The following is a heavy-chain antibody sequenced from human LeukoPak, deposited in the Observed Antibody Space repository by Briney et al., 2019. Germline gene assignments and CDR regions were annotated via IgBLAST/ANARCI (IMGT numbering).Heavy chain of an antibody. CDR3: AKDLTGIITMILE. D-gene: IGHD3-22*01. Sequence: PGGSLRLSCAASRFTFSYYAMHWVRQAPGKGLEWVSLMSFDGRNISYADSVKGRFTISRDNSKNTLYLQMDSLRADDTAVYYCAKDLTGIITMILEWGQGTLVTVSS. CDR1: RFTFSYYA. J-gene: IGHJ4*02. V-gene: IGHV3-33*03. CDR2: MSFDGRNI.